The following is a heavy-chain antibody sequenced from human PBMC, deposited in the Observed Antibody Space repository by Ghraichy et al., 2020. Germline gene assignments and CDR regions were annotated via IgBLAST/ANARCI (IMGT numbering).Heavy chain of an antibody. V-gene: IGHV4-34*01. CDR1: GGSFSGYY. D-gene: IGHD1-26*01. CDR3: ARLIVGATLDYYYYGMDV. J-gene: IGHJ6*02. CDR2: INHSGST. Sequence: SETLSLTCAVYGGSFSGYYWSWIRQPPGKGLEWIGEINHSGSTNYNPSLKSRVTISVDTSKNQFSLKLSSVTAADTAVYYCARLIVGATLDYYYYGMDVWGQGTTVTVSS.